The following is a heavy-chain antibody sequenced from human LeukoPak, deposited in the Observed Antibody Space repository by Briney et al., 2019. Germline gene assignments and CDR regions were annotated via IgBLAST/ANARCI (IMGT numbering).Heavy chain of an antibody. J-gene: IGHJ4*02. Sequence: GGSLTLSCAASGFTFSSYWMSWVRQAPGRGLEWVGNIQQFGSEKNYVDSVKGRFTISRDNAKNSLYLQMNSLRAEDTAVYYCARDEAAVRFDYWGQGTLVTVSS. CDR2: IQQFGSEK. CDR3: ARDEAAVRFDY. D-gene: IGHD6-13*01. V-gene: IGHV3-7*05. CDR1: GFTFSSYW.